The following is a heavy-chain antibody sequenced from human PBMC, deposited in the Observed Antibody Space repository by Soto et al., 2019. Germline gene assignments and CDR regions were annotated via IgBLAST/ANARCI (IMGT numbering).Heavy chain of an antibody. J-gene: IGHJ3*02. CDR2: IYYSGST. CDR3: ARVWGGAFDI. D-gene: IGHD3-10*01. CDR1: GGSISSYN. V-gene: IGHV4-59*01. Sequence: QVQLQESGPGLVKPSETLSLTCTVSGGSISSYNWSWIRQPPGKGLEWIGYIYYSGSTNYNPSLKSRVTISVDTSQNQFSLKLSSVTAADTSVYYCARVWGGAFDIWGQGTMVTVSS.